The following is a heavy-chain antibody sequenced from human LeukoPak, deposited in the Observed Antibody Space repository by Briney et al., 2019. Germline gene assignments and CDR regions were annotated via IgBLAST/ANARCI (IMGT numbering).Heavy chain of an antibody. CDR2: INPNSGGT. CDR3: ARALPPFDYYYGMDV. Sequence: ASVKVSCKASGYTFTGYYMHWVRQAPGQGLEWMGWINPNSGGTNYAQKFQGWVTMTRDTSISTAYMELSRLRSDDTAVYYCARALPPFDYYYGMDVWGKGTTVTVSS. CDR1: GYTFTGYY. J-gene: IGHJ6*04. D-gene: IGHD3-16*01. V-gene: IGHV1-2*04.